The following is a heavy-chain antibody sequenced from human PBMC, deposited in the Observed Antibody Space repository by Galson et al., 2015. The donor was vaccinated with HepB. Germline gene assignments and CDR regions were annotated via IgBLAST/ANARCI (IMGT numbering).Heavy chain of an antibody. V-gene: IGHV1-18*01. CDR1: GYTFTSYG. CDR3: ARDRRRGIAAAGPDY. D-gene: IGHD6-13*01. J-gene: IGHJ4*02. CDR2: ISAYNGNT. Sequence: SAKVSCKASGYTFTSYGISWVRQAPGQGLEWMGWISAYNGNTNYAQKLQGRVTMTTDTSTSTAYMELRSLRSDDTAVYYCARDRRRGIAAAGPDYWGQGTLVTVSS.